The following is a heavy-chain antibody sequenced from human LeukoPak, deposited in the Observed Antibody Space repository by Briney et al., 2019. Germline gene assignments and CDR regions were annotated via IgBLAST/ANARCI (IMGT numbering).Heavy chain of an antibody. D-gene: IGHD5-18*01. CDR1: GDSINTYY. J-gene: IGHJ5*02. V-gene: IGHV4-59*01. CDR3: ARGGYSYGFSVWFDP. Sequence: SETLSLTCTVSGDSINTYYWSWIRQPPGKGLEWIGYIYYRVTSDYNPSLKSRVTMSVDMSTSQISLKLSSVTAADTAVYYCARGGYSYGFSVWFDPWGQGTLVTVSS. CDR2: IYYRVTS.